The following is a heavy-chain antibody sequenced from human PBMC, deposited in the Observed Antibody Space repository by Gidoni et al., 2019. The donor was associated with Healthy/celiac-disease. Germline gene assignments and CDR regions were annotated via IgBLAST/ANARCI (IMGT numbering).Heavy chain of an antibody. D-gene: IGHD6-13*01. V-gene: IGHV4-34*01. J-gene: IGHJ6*02. CDR3: ARGRGSSWYRRDYGMDV. Sequence: QVQLQQWGAGLLKPSETLSLTCAVYGGSFSGYYWSWIRQPPGKGLEWIGEINHSGSTNYNPSLKSRVTISVDTSKNQFSLKLSSVTAADTAVYYCARGRGSSWYRRDYGMDVWGQGTTVTVSS. CDR1: GGSFSGYY. CDR2: INHSGST.